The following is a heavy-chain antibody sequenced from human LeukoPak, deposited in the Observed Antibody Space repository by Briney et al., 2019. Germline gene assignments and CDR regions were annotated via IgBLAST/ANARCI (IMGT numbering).Heavy chain of an antibody. V-gene: IGHV3-66*04. D-gene: IGHD3-3*01. Sequence: GGSLRLSRAASGFTVSSTYMSWVRQAPGKGMEWVSIIYSSGSTYYADSVKGRFSISRDNSKNTLYLQMNSLRAEDTAVYYCARLSYFEFWGVYWGQGTLVTVSS. CDR1: GFTVSSTY. CDR3: ARLSYFEFWGVY. J-gene: IGHJ4*02. CDR2: IYSSGST.